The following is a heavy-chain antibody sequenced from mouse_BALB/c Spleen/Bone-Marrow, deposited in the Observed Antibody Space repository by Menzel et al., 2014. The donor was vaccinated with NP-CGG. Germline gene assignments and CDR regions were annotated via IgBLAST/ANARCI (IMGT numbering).Heavy chain of an antibody. CDR2: ISSGSSPI. CDR1: GFTFSSFG. V-gene: IGHV5-17*02. Sequence: EVQLVESGGGLVQPGGSRKLSCAASGFTFSSFGMHWVCQAPEKGLEWVAYISSGSSPIFYADTVKGRFTISRDNPKNTLFLQMTSLRSEDTAVYYCTRGGNWEDFDYWGQGTTLTVSS. CDR3: TRGGNWEDFDY. D-gene: IGHD4-1*01. J-gene: IGHJ2*01.